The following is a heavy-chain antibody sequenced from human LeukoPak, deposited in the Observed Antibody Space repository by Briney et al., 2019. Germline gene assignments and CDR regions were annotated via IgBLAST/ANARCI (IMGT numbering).Heavy chain of an antibody. V-gene: IGHV4-34*01. D-gene: IGHD6-19*01. CDR1: GGSFSGYY. CDR2: INHSGST. Sequence: SETLSLTYAVYGGSFSGYYWSWIRQPPGKGLEWIGEINHSGSTNYNPSLKSRVTISVDTSKNQFSLKLSSVTAADTAVYYCARGWAVAGIIFDYWGQGTLVTVSS. J-gene: IGHJ4*02. CDR3: ARGWAVAGIIFDY.